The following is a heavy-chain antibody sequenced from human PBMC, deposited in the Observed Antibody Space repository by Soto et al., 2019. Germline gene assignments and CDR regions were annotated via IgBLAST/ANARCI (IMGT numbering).Heavy chain of an antibody. CDR1: GFTFDNYA. V-gene: IGHV3-9*01. D-gene: IGHD3-3*01. CDR3: AISLKVFGLATTRSGPLDF. Sequence: EVHLMESGGGWVQPGRSLRLSCVASGFTFDNYAMHWVRQAPGKGLEWVSGISWNSGNIGYADSVKGRFTIARDNAMTSLYLEIISLRAEDTALYHCAISLKVFGLATTRSGPLDFWGQGALVTVSS. J-gene: IGHJ4*02. CDR2: ISWNSGNI.